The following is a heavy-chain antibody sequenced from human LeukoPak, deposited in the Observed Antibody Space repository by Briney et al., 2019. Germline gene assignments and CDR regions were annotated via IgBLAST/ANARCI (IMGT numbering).Heavy chain of an antibody. CDR3: AIRRSSSYNWFGP. CDR2: MYYSGST. Sequence: SETLSLTCSVSGGSISSYYWSWIRQPPGKGLEWIGYMYYSGSTYYNPSLKSRVTISVDTSKNQFSLKLSSVTAADTAVYYCAIRRSSSYNWFGPWGQGTLVTVSS. CDR1: GGSISSYY. D-gene: IGHD6-6*01. V-gene: IGHV4-59*08. J-gene: IGHJ5*02.